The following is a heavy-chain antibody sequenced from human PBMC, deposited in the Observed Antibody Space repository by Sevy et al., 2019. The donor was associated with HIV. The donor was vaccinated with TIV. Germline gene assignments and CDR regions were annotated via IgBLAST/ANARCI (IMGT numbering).Heavy chain of an antibody. Sequence: SETLSLTCTVSGGSISSSAYYWGWPRQPPGKGLEWIANIFYSGSAYYNPSLSGRVTISVDTSKNQFSLRLNSVTAADTAVYYCARQGGVVDRAFDFWGQGSLVTVSS. J-gene: IGHJ4*02. V-gene: IGHV4-39*01. CDR3: ARQGGVVDRAFDF. D-gene: IGHD3-10*01. CDR2: IFYSGSA. CDR1: GGSISSSAYY.